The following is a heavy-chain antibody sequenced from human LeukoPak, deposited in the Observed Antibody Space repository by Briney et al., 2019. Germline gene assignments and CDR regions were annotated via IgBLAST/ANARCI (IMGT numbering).Heavy chain of an antibody. V-gene: IGHV3-30-3*01. J-gene: IGHJ1*01. CDR2: ISYDGSNK. D-gene: IGHD3-22*01. Sequence: GGSLRLSCAASEFTFSSYAMHWVRQAPGKGLEWVAVISYDGSNKYYADSVKGRFTISRDNSKNTLYLQMNSLRAEDTAVYYCARDLRSSGYYDFQHWGQGTLVTVSS. CDR3: ARDLRSSGYYDFQH. CDR1: EFTFSSYA.